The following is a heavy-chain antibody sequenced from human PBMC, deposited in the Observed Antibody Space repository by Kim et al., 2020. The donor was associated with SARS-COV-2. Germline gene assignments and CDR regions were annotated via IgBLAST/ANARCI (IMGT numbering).Heavy chain of an antibody. J-gene: IGHJ6*02. V-gene: IGHV1-24*01. CDR2: FDPEDGET. CDR1: GYTLTELS. Sequence: ASVKVSCKVSGYTLTELSMHWVRQAPGKGLEWMGGFDPEDGETIYAQKFQGRVTMTEDTSTDTAYMELSSLRSEDTAVYYCAASPAIRKWSGYSNYYYYYGMDVWGQGTTVTVSS. CDR3: AASPAIRKWSGYSNYYYYYGMDV. D-gene: IGHD3-3*01.